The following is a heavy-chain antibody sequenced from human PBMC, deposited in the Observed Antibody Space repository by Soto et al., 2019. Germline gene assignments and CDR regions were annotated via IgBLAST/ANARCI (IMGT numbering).Heavy chain of an antibody. D-gene: IGHD3-16*02. V-gene: IGHV1-69*12. CDR3: ARGDYVWGSYRPYGMDV. CDR1: GGTFSSYA. Sequence: QVQLVQSGAEVKKPGSSVKVSCKASGGTFSSYAISWVRQAPGQWLEWMGGIIPIFGTANYAQKFQGRVTITADESTSTAYMELSSLRSEDTAVYYCARGDYVWGSYRPYGMDVWGQGTTVTVSS. J-gene: IGHJ6*02. CDR2: IIPIFGTA.